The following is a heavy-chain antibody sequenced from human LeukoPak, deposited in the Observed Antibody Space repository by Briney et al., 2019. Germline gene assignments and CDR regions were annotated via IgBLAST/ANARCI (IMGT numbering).Heavy chain of an antibody. CDR3: AKDQGY. CDR2: ISFDGSNT. CDR1: GFTFSTYG. J-gene: IGHJ4*02. Sequence: PGRSLRLSCAASGFTFSTYGMNWVRQAPGKGLEWVALISFDGSNTYYADSVKGRFTISRDNSKNTVYLQMNSLRAEDTAMYYCAKDQGYWGRGILVTVSS. V-gene: IGHV3-30*18.